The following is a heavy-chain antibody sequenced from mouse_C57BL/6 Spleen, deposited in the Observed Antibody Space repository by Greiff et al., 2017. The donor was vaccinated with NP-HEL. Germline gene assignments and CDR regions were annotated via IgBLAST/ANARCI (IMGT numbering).Heavy chain of an antibody. CDR1: GYTFTDYE. D-gene: IGHD2-1*01. V-gene: IGHV1-15*01. J-gene: IGHJ2*01. CDR2: IDPETGGT. Sequence: QVQLQQSGAELVRPGASVTLSCKASGYTFTDYEMHWVKQTPVHGLEWIGAIDPETGGTSYNQKLKGMAILTADKSSSTAYMELRSLTSEDSAVYYCTYYGNFYCDYWGQGTTLTVSS. CDR3: TYYGNFYCDY.